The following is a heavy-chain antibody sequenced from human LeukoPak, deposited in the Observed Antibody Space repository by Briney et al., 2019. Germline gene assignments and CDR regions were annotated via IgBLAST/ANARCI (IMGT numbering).Heavy chain of an antibody. Sequence: GGSLRLSCAASGFTFSSYSMNWVRQAPGKGLEWVSSISSSSSYIYYADSVKGRFTISRDNTKNSLYLQMNGLRAEDTAVYYCARDLEIREYYDSSGYWKQIYYYYGMDVWGQGTTVTVSS. J-gene: IGHJ6*02. CDR3: ARDLEIREYYDSSGYWKQIYYYYGMDV. CDR1: GFTFSSYS. CDR2: ISSSSSYI. V-gene: IGHV3-21*01. D-gene: IGHD3-22*01.